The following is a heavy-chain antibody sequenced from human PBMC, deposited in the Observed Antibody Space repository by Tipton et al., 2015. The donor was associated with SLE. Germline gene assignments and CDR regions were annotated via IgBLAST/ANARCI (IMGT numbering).Heavy chain of an antibody. V-gene: IGHV3-30*04. Sequence: SLRLSCAASGFIFNNYALHWVRQAPGKGLEWVAVISPDEKTKFYADSVKGRYTISRDSSKNNLYLQMNSLRNGDTALYYCARAGMTTPNSPVDSWGQGTLVTVSS. D-gene: IGHD4-17*01. CDR3: ARAGMTTPNSPVDS. CDR1: GFIFNNYA. J-gene: IGHJ4*02. CDR2: ISPDEKTK.